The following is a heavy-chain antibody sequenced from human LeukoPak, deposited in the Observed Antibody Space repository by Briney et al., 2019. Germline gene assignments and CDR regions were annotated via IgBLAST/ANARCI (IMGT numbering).Heavy chain of an antibody. CDR1: GFTVSSNY. Sequence: PGGSLRLSCAASGFTVSSNYMSWVRQAPGKGLEWVSVIYSGGSTYYADSVKGRFTISRDNSKNTLYLQMNSLRAEDTAVYYCAKAEAAAGGYGMDVWGQGTTVTVSS. V-gene: IGHV3-66*01. CDR3: AKAEAAAGGYGMDV. CDR2: IYSGGST. D-gene: IGHD6-13*01. J-gene: IGHJ6*02.